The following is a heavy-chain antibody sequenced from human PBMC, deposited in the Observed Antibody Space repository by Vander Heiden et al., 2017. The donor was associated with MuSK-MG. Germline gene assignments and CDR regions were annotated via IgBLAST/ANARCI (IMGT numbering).Heavy chain of an antibody. Sequence: EVQLLESGGGLVQPGGSLRLSCAASGLTFSSYAMSWVRQVPGKGLECVSAISGSGGSTYDADSVKGRFTISRDNSKNTLYLKMNSLRAEDTAVYYCAKGGIAAAGYWGQGTLVTVSS. J-gene: IGHJ4*02. CDR1: GLTFSSYA. D-gene: IGHD6-13*01. CDR3: AKGGIAAAGY. V-gene: IGHV3-23*01. CDR2: ISGSGGST.